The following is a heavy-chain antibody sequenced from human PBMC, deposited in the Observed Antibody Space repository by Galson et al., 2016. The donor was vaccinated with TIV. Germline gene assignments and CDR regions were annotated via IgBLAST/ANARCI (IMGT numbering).Heavy chain of an antibody. Sequence: SETLSLTCVVSGYSISNTNWWGWIRQPPGKRLEWIGYVYYSGNTYYNPSLTSLKSRVTMSVDTSKNQFSLKLSSVTAVDTAVYYCERTSVVVSGTPFFDYWGRGTLVTVSS. CDR2: VYYSGNT. CDR3: ERTSVVVSGTPFFDY. CDR1: GYSISNTNW. D-gene: IGHD6-19*01. J-gene: IGHJ4*02. V-gene: IGHV4-28*01.